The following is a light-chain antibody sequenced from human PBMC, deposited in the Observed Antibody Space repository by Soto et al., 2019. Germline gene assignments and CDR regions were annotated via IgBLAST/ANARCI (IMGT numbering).Light chain of an antibody. CDR2: DAS. J-gene: IGKJ3*01. CDR1: QSISGW. Sequence: DIPMTQSPSTLSASVGDRVTITCRASQSISGWLAWYQQKPGKAPKLLSYDASSLASGVPSRFSGSGTGTQFTLTISSLQPDDFATYYCQQYNSYLFTFGPGTKVD. CDR3: QQYNSYLFT. V-gene: IGKV1-5*01.